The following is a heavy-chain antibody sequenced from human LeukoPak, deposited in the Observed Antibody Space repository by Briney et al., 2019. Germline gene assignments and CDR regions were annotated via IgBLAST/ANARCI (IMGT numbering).Heavy chain of an antibody. D-gene: IGHD3-22*01. CDR3: ATYYDSSGSVDY. CDR2: INHSGST. V-gene: IGHV4-34*01. Sequence: SETLSLTCAVYGGSFSGYYWSWIRQPPGKGLEWIGEINHSGSTNYNPSLKSRVTISVDTSKNRFSLKLSSVTAADTAVYYCATYYDSSGSVDYWGQGALVTVSS. J-gene: IGHJ4*02. CDR1: GGSFSGYY.